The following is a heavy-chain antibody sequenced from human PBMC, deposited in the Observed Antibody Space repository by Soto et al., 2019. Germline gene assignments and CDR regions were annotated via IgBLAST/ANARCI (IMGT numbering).Heavy chain of an antibody. CDR2: INPSGGST. V-gene: IGHV1-46*01. Sequence: ASVKVSCKASGYTFTSYYMHWVRQAPGQGLEWMGIINPSGGSTSYAQKLQGRVTMTRDTSTSTVYMELSSLRSEDTAVYYCAKRMGTYGGGMDVWGQGTTVTVSS. CDR3: AKRMGTYGGGMDV. J-gene: IGHJ6*02. D-gene: IGHD1-7*01. CDR1: GYTFTSYY.